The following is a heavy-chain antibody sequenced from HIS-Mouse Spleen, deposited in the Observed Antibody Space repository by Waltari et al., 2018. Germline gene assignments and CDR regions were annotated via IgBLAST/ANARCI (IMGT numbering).Heavy chain of an antibody. CDR2: INPNRGGT. CDR1: GYTFTGYY. D-gene: IGHD6-19*01. Sequence: QVQLVQSGAEVKKPGASVKVSCKASGYTFTGYYMHWVRQAPGQGLEWMGSINPNRGGTNYAQKFQGRVNMTRDTSISTAYMELSRLRSDDTAVYYCARDSIAVMDVWGQGTTVTVSS. CDR3: ARDSIAVMDV. J-gene: IGHJ6*02. V-gene: IGHV1-2*02.